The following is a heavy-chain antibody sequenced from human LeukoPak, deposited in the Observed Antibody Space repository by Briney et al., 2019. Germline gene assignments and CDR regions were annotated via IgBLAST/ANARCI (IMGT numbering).Heavy chain of an antibody. CDR1: GFTFNSYE. V-gene: IGHV3-48*03. CDR2: ISSSGSTI. Sequence: GGSLRLSCAGYGFTFNSYEMKWLRQAQGKGLEWVSYISSSGSTIYYADSVKGRFTISRDNAKNSLYLQMNSLRAEDTAVYYCARISYGMGVWGQGTTVTVSS. CDR3: ARISYGMGV. J-gene: IGHJ6*02.